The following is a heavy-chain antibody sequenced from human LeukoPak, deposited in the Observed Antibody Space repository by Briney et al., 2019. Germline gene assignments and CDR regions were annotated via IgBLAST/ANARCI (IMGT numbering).Heavy chain of an antibody. J-gene: IGHJ4*02. CDR2: ISWDGGST. CDR3: AKDLDSSSSPGGFDY. D-gene: IGHD6-6*01. Sequence: PGGSLRLSCAVSGFTFDDYAMHWVRQAPGKGLEWVSLISWDGGSTYYADSVKGRFTISRDNSKNSLYLQMNSLRAEDTALYYCAKDLDSSSSPGGFDYWGPGTLVTVSS. V-gene: IGHV3-43D*04. CDR1: GFTFDDYA.